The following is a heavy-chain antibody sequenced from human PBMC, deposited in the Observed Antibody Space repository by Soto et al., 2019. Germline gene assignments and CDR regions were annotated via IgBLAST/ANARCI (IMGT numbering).Heavy chain of an antibody. CDR1: GFTFSSYG. D-gene: IGHD3-16*01. CDR2: ISYDGGLQ. CDR3: VSVRGYGHASVPYS. Sequence: QAQLVESGGGVVQPGRSLRLSCAASGFTFSSYGMHWVRQAPGTGLEWVAVISYDGGLQHYADSVKGRFTISRDNSKNMVLLQMTSLRAEDTGVYYCVSVRGYGHASVPYSWGQGTLVSVSS. V-gene: IGHV3-30*03. J-gene: IGHJ4*02.